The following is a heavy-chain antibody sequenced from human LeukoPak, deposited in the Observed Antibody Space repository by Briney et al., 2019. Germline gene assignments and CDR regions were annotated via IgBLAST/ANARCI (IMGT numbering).Heavy chain of an antibody. V-gene: IGHV1-18*01. D-gene: IGHD6-13*01. J-gene: IGHJ6*02. Sequence: ASVKVSCKASGYTFTSYGISWVRQAPGQGLEWMGWISAYNSNTNYAQKLQGRVTMTTDTSTSTAYMELRSLRSDDTAVYYCARSYSSSPRLTYYYYGMDVWGQGTTVTVSS. CDR2: ISAYNSNT. CDR1: GYTFTSYG. CDR3: ARSYSSSPRLTYYYYGMDV.